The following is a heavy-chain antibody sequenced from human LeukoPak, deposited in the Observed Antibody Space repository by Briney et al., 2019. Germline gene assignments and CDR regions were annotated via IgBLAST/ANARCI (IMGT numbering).Heavy chain of an antibody. Sequence: GGSLRLSCAASGFTFSSYDMHWVRQAPGKGLEWVAFLRCDGSNKYYADSVKGRFTISRDNSKNTLYLQMNSLRAEDTAVYYCAKYCSGGSCYSEDSWGQGTLVTVSS. D-gene: IGHD2-15*01. CDR1: GFTFSSYD. J-gene: IGHJ4*02. CDR2: LRCDGSNK. CDR3: AKYCSGGSCYSEDS. V-gene: IGHV3-30*02.